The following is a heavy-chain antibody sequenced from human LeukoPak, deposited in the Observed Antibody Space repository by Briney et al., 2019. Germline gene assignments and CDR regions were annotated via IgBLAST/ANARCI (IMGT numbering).Heavy chain of an antibody. V-gene: IGHV1-69*06. CDR1: GYTFTSYG. D-gene: IGHD4-17*01. CDR2: IIPIFGTA. Sequence: SVKVSCKASGYTFTSYGISWVRQAPGQGLEWMGGIIPIFGTANYAQKFQGRVTITADKSTSTAYMELSSLRSEDTAVYYCARDPPYGEGFDPWGQGTLVTVSS. CDR3: ARDPPYGEGFDP. J-gene: IGHJ5*02.